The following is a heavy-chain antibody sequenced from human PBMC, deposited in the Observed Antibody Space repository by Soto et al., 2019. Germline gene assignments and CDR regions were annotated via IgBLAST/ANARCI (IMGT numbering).Heavy chain of an antibody. V-gene: IGHV3-11*01. J-gene: IGHJ5*02. CDR1: GFTFTDYY. D-gene: IGHD2-15*01. Sequence: QVQLVESGGGLVKPGGSLRLSCAASGFTFTDYYMSWIRQAPGRGLEWLSYISSSGTTIYYADSVKGRFNSSRDNAKNSLYLQMNSLRAEDTAVYYCAREMVATPNWFDPWGQGTLVTVSS. CDR3: AREMVATPNWFDP. CDR2: ISSSGTTI.